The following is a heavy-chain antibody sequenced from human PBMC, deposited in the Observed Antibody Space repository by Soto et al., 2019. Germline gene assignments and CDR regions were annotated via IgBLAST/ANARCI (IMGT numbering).Heavy chain of an antibody. Sequence: GGSLRLSCAASGFTFSTYTMNWVRQAPGKGLEWVAGIFPGGSTYYANSVKGRFTISRDHSQSSVFLQMSSLRDEDTAVYYCAKDLQPDGIWTFDLWGQGTLVTVSS. D-gene: IGHD3-9*01. CDR1: GFTFSTYT. CDR3: AKDLQPDGIWTFDL. CDR2: IFPGGST. V-gene: IGHV3-23*03. J-gene: IGHJ4*02.